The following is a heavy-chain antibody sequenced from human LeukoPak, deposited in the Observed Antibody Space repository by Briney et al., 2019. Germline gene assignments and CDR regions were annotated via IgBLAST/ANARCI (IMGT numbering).Heavy chain of an antibody. D-gene: IGHD6-13*01. CDR3: ARSGYRLMYYFDY. Sequence: GGSLRLSCAASGFTFTSYWMSWVRQAPGKGLEWVANIKQDGSEKDYVDSVKGQFTISRDNAKNSLYLQMNSLRAEDTAVYYCARSGYRLMYYFDYWGQGTLVTVSS. CDR2: IKQDGSEK. V-gene: IGHV3-7*05. CDR1: GFTFTSYW. J-gene: IGHJ4*02.